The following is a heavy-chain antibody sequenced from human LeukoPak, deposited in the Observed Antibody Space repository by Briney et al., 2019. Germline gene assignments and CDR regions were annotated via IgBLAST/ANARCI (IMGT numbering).Heavy chain of an antibody. CDR3: ARDKPYYGSGSYPFDY. Sequence: GGSLRLSCAASGFTFSSYDMHWVRQPTGKGLEWVSAIGSAGDTYYSHSVQGRFTISRENAKNSLYLHMNSLSAGDTAVYYCARDKPYYGSGSYPFDYWGQGTLVTVSS. CDR1: GFTFSSYD. J-gene: IGHJ4*02. V-gene: IGHV3-13*01. CDR2: IGSAGDT. D-gene: IGHD3-10*01.